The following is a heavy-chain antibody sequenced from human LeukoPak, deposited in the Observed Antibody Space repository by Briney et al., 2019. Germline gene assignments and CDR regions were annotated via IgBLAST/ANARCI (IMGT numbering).Heavy chain of an antibody. Sequence: SETLSLTCAVSGYSISSGYYWGWIRQPPGKGLEWIGSIYHSGSTYYNPSLKSRVTISVDTSKNQFSLKLSCVTAADTAVYYCARQYFWSGYWAYWGQGTLVTVSS. CDR2: IYHSGST. CDR1: GYSISSGYY. J-gene: IGHJ4*02. D-gene: IGHD3-3*01. CDR3: ARQYFWSGYWAY. V-gene: IGHV4-38-2*01.